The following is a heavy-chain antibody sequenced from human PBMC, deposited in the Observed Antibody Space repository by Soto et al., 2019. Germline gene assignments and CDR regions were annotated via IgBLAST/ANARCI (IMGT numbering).Heavy chain of an antibody. CDR2: IIPSNGNT. V-gene: IGHV1-69*10. J-gene: IGHJ4*02. D-gene: IGHD2-8*01. CDR1: GGTFSSYA. Sequence: SVKVSCKASGGTFSSYAISWVRQAPGQGLEWMGGIIPSNGNTKYAQKFQGRVTITRDTSASTAYMELSSLRSEDTAVYYCARDRCTNGVCYPFDYWGQGTLVTVSS. CDR3: ARDRCTNGVCYPFDY.